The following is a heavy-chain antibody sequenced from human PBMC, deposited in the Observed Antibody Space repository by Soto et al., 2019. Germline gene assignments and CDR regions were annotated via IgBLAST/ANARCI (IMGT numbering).Heavy chain of an antibody. CDR3: ASFYGGPQY. D-gene: IGHD4-17*01. J-gene: IGHJ4*02. CDR2: IIPILGIA. Sequence: QVQLVQSGAEVKKPGSSVKVSCKASGGTFSSYTISWVRQAPGQGLEWMGRIIPILGIANYAQKFQGRVTITADKSTSQAYMELSSLRSEDTAVDYCASFYGGPQYWGQGTLVTVSS. CDR1: GGTFSSYT. V-gene: IGHV1-69*02.